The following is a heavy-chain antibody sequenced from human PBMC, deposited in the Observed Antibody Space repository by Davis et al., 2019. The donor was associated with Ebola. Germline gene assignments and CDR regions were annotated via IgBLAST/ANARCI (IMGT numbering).Heavy chain of an antibody. V-gene: IGHV3-74*01. Sequence: GESLKISCAASGFTFSSYSMNWVRQAPGKGLVWVSRISTDGGSTSYADSVEGRFTISRDNAKTSLYLQMNSLRAEDTAMYYCARGDSISGLYGVMGAFDMWGQGTMVTVSS. CDR3: ARGDSISGLYGVMGAFDM. D-gene: IGHD6-19*01. CDR1: GFTFSSYS. J-gene: IGHJ3*02. CDR2: ISTDGGST.